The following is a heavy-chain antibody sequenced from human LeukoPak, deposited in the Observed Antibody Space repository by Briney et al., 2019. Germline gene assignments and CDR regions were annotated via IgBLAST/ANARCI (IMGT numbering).Heavy chain of an antibody. V-gene: IGHV3-23*01. CDR2: ISGSGGST. Sequence: GGSLRLSCEASGFTFTNAWMNWVRQAPGKGLEWVSDISGSGGSTYYADSVKGRFTISRDNSKNTLYLQMNRLRAEDTAVYYCAKRGLAAALFRWGQGTLVTVSS. J-gene: IGHJ4*02. D-gene: IGHD6-13*01. CDR1: GFTFTNAW. CDR3: AKRGLAAALFR.